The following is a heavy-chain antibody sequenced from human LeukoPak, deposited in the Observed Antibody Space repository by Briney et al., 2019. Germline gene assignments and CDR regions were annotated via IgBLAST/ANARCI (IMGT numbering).Heavy chain of an antibody. CDR3: ARDPQGYSNYVEYYFDY. CDR1: GGSFSGYY. CDR2: IYHSGST. V-gene: IGHV4-38-2*02. D-gene: IGHD4-11*01. Sequence: SETLSLTCAVYGGSFSGYYWGWIRQPPGKGLEWIGSIYHSGSTYYNPSLKSRVTISVDTSKNQFSLKLSSVTAADTAVYYCARDPQGYSNYVEYYFDYWGQGTLVTVSS. J-gene: IGHJ4*02.